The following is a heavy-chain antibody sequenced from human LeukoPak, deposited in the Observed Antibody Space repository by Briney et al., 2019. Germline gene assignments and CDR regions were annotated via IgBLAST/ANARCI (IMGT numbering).Heavy chain of an antibody. Sequence: ETLSLTCAVYGGSFSGYYWSWIRQPPGKGLEWVANIKEDGSESYYVDSVKGRFTISRDNPKSSLYLQMNSLRVEDTAVYYCVTAYDSSGLHYFDYWGQGTLVIVSS. V-gene: IGHV3-7*01. CDR3: VTAYDSSGLHYFDY. D-gene: IGHD3-22*01. J-gene: IGHJ4*02. CDR1: GGSFSGYY. CDR2: IKEDGSES.